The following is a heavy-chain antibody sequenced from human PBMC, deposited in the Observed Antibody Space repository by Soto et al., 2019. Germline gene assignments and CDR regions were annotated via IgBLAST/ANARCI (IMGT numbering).Heavy chain of an antibody. CDR3: GRTKDYFYGVDV. CDR1: GVSISSSQW. CDR2: IYHNERT. Sequence: QVQLQESGPGLVKPSGTLSLTCAVSGVSISSSQWWSWVRQPPGKGLEWIGEIYHNERTNYNPSLKSLLTMSLDRSKKQVSLKLSSVTAADTATYYCGRTKDYFYGVDVWGQGTTVTVSS. V-gene: IGHV4-4*02. J-gene: IGHJ6*02.